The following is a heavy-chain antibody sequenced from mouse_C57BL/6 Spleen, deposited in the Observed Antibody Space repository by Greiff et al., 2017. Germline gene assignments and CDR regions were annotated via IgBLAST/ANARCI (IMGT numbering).Heavy chain of an antibody. D-gene: IGHD2-5*01. J-gene: IGHJ1*03. CDR3: VRTWYSNWYFDV. Sequence: QVQLQQPGTDLVKPGASVKLSCKASGYTFTSYWMHWVKQRPGQGLELIGNINPSYGGTNYNDKFKTKATLTVDKSSSTAYMQLSSLTSEDAAVDDCVRTWYSNWYFDVWGTGTTVTVSS. CDR2: INPSYGGT. CDR1: GYTFTSYW. V-gene: IGHV1-53*01.